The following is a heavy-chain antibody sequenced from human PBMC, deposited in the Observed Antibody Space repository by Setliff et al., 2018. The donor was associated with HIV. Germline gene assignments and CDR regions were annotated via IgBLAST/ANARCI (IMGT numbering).Heavy chain of an antibody. Sequence: GGSLRLSCTSSEISFNNYYMTWVRQAPGRGLEWVSVIYSGGSTYYAAPVKGRFTISRDDSKNTLYLQMNSLKTEDTAVYYCTSRYYYDSFLESGWGQGTLVTVSS. V-gene: IGHV3-66*01. J-gene: IGHJ4*02. CDR3: TSRYYYDSFLESG. CDR1: EISFNNYY. CDR2: IYSGGST. D-gene: IGHD3-22*01.